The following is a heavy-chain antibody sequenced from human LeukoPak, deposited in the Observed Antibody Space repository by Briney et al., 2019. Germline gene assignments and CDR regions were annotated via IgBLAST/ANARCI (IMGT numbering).Heavy chain of an antibody. V-gene: IGHV1-69*04. J-gene: IGHJ4*02. CDR2: IIPILGIA. CDR1: GGTFSSYA. CDR3: ATSDSSGYYSSY. D-gene: IGHD3-22*01. Sequence: ASVKVSCKASGGTFSSYAISWVRQAPGQGLEWMGRIIPILGIANYAQKFQGRVTITADKSTSTAYMELSSLRSEDTAVYYCATSDSSGYYSSYWGQGTLVTVSS.